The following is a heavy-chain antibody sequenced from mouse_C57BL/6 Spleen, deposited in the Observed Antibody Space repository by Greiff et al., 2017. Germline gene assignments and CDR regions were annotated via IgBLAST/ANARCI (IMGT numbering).Heavy chain of an antibody. D-gene: IGHD2-5*01. V-gene: IGHV8-12*01. J-gene: IGHJ2*01. Sequence: QVTLKESGPGILQSSQTLSLTCSFSGFSLSTSGMGVSWIRQPSGKGLEWQAHLYWDDDKHYNPSLKRRLTISKDTSRNQVFLKITSVDTADTATYYCARDSDYRGYFDYWGQGTTLTVSS. CDR1: GFSLSTSGMG. CDR3: ARDSDYRGYFDY. CDR2: LYWDDDK.